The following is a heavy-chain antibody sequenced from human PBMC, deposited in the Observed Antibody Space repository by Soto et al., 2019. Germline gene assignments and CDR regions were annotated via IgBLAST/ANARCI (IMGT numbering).Heavy chain of an antibody. D-gene: IGHD4-4*01. V-gene: IGHV3-7*01. J-gene: IGHJ5*02. Sequence: GGSLRLSCSASGFTCSSYSMSWVRQAPGKGLEWVAHIQKDGSEKSYADSVKGRFTIPRDNAKHSRHLHMHSLSAEDPAVYYCARSQVTPRANWFDPRVQGTLVTVS. CDR1: GFTCSSYS. CDR2: IQKDGSEK. CDR3: ARSQVTPRANWFDP.